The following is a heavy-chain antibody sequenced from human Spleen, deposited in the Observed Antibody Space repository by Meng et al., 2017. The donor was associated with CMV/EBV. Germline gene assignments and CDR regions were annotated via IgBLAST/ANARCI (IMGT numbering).Heavy chain of an antibody. Sequence: HLRLRGAGPGMVKPSETLSLTCTVSGGSISSSSYYWGWIRQPPGKGLEWIGSIYYSGSTYYNPSLKSRVTISVDTSKNQFSLKLSSVTAADTAVYYCAGRRIAAAGIDYWGQGTLVTVSS. J-gene: IGHJ4*02. CDR2: IYYSGST. CDR3: AGRRIAAAGIDY. D-gene: IGHD6-13*01. CDR1: GGSISSSSYY. V-gene: IGHV4-39*07.